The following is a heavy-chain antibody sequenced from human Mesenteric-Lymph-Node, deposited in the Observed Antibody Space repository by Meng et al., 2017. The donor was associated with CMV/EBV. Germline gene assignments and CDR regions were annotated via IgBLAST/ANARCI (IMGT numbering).Heavy chain of an antibody. CDR3: AVQGYSYGYYYGLDV. Sequence: GESLKISCAASGFTFSSYWMHWVRQAPGKGLVWVTRINTDGSVKNYADSVKGRFTISRDNAKNTLYLEMNSLRAEDTAVYYCAVQGYSYGYYYGLDVWGQGTTVTVSS. CDR1: GFTFSSYW. V-gene: IGHV3-74*01. CDR2: INTDGSVK. D-gene: IGHD5-18*01. J-gene: IGHJ6*02.